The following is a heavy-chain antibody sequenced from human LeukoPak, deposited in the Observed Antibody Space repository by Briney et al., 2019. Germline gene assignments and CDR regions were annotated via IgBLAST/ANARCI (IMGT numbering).Heavy chain of an antibody. V-gene: IGHV3-11*04. CDR3: AREDASSSDY. CDR2: ISSSGATI. J-gene: IGHJ4*02. D-gene: IGHD6-13*01. Sequence: GGSLRLSCAASGFRFGDYYMSWIRQTAGEGLEWIAYISSSGATIEYADSVTGRFTIARDNAKNSLYLQMNSLRADDTAVYYCAREDASSSDYWGQGTLVTVSS. CDR1: GFRFGDYY.